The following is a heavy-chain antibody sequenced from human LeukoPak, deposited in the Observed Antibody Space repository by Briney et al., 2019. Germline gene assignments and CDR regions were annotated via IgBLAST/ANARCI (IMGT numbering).Heavy chain of an antibody. Sequence: GGSLRLSCAASGFTVSSNYMSWVRQAPGKGLEWVSVIYSGGSTYYADSVKGRFTISRDNSKNTLYLQMNSLRAEDTAVYYCAKGRSGYCSSTSCQDTFDFWGQGTLVTVSS. D-gene: IGHD2-2*01. V-gene: IGHV3-53*01. J-gene: IGHJ4*02. CDR1: GFTVSSNY. CDR3: AKGRSGYCSSTSCQDTFDF. CDR2: IYSGGST.